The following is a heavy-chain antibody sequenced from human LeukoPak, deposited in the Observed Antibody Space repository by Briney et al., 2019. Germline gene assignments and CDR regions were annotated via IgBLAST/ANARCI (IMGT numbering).Heavy chain of an antibody. D-gene: IGHD3-16*01. Sequence: SETLSLTCTVSGGSISRTAYYWGWIRQPPGQGLEWIGTVYDSGNTYYNPSLKSRVTISVDTSKNQFSLKLSSVTAADTAVYYCARAGEGWFDPWGQGTLVTVSS. CDR2: VYDSGNT. CDR1: GGSISRTAYY. CDR3: ARAGEGWFDP. J-gene: IGHJ5*02. V-gene: IGHV4-39*07.